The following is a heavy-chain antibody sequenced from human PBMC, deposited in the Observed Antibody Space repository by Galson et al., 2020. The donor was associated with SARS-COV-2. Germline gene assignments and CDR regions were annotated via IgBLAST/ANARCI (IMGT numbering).Heavy chain of an antibody. CDR3: ARGSLVLRSFDWFNWGTYYFDY. CDR2: TNPNSGTT. CDR1: GYTSTSYD. D-gene: IGHD3-9*01. J-gene: IGHJ4*02. V-gene: IGHV1-8*01. Sequence: APVKVSCKDPGYTSTSYDCNWGRQAPEQGLEWRGWTNPNSGTTGYAQKFQGRVTMTRNTTISTAYMELSSVRSEDTAVYYCARGSLVLRSFDWFNWGTYYFDYWGQGTLVTVSS.